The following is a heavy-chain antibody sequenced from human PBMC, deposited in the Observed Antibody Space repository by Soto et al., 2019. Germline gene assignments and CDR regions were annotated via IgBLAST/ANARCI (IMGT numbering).Heavy chain of an antibody. D-gene: IGHD6-6*01. Sequence: EVQLVESGGGLVQPGGSLRLSCAASGFTFSSYWMHWVRQAPGKGLVWVSRVNGDGSSTSYADSVKGRFTISRDNAKNTLSLQMNSLRVEDTAVYYCARGGPYSSSEVDYWGQGTLVTVSS. J-gene: IGHJ4*02. CDR1: GFTFSSYW. CDR3: ARGGPYSSSEVDY. V-gene: IGHV3-74*01. CDR2: VNGDGSST.